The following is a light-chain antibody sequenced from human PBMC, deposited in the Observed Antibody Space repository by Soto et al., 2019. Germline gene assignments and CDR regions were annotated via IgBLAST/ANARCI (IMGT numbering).Light chain of an antibody. CDR1: QSVRTN. Sequence: EVVVTQSPATLSVSLGGRATLSCRAIQSVRTNLAWYQQKPGQAPRLLLYAASTMAAGIPARFSGSGSGTEFPLTITSLRSEDFAVYDCQQYNNWTPLTFGGGTKVEIK. V-gene: IGKV3-15*01. J-gene: IGKJ4*01. CDR2: AAS. CDR3: QQYNNWTPLT.